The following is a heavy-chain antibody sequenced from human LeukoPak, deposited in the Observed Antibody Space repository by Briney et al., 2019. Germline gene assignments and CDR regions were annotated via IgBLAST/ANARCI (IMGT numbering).Heavy chain of an antibody. D-gene: IGHD3-3*01. J-gene: IGHJ4*02. V-gene: IGHV4-31*03. Sequence: SETLSLTCTVSGGSISSGGYYWSWIRQHPGKGLEWIGYIYYSGSTYYNPSLKSRVTISVDTSKNQFSLKLSSVTAADTAVYYCARPYYYDFWSGPSDYWGQGTLVTVSS. CDR3: ARPYYYDFWSGPSDY. CDR2: IYYSGST. CDR1: GGSISSGGYY.